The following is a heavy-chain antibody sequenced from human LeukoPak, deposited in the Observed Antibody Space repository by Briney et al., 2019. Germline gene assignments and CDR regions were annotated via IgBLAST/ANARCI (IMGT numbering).Heavy chain of an antibody. V-gene: IGHV3-30*02. J-gene: IGHJ4*02. CDR3: AKDIAVAGTMMSGGDY. D-gene: IGHD6-19*01. CDR2: IRYDESNQ. CDR1: GFTFSSYG. Sequence: GGSLRLSCAAFGFTFSSYGMHWVRQVPGKGLEWVAFIRYDESNQYYAGSVKGRFTISRDNSKNTLYLQMNSLRPEDTAVYYCAKDIAVAGTMMSGGDYWGQGTLVTVSS.